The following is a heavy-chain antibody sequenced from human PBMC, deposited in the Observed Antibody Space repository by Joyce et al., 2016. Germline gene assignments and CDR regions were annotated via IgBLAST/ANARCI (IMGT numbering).Heavy chain of an antibody. Sequence: QITLKESGPTLVKPTQTLTLTCTFSGFSLSTSGMGVGWIRQPPGKALEWLADIYWDDDKRYRPSLKNRLTITKDTSKNQVVLTMTNVDPVDTATYFCAHNLIAVSGVAEYYQHWGQGTLVTVSS. CDR3: AHNLIAVSGVAEYYQH. J-gene: IGHJ1*01. CDR2: IYWDDDK. V-gene: IGHV2-5*02. CDR1: GFSLSTSGMG. D-gene: IGHD6-19*01.